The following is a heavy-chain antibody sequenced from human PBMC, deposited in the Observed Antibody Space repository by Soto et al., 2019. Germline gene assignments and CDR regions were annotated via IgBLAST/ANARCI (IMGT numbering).Heavy chain of an antibody. CDR3: VRAPLNY. J-gene: IGHJ4*02. V-gene: IGHV4-39*01. Sequence: SETLSLTCTVSGDSITSDSYYWGWIRQPPGQGLEWIGCIYPSGSTYYKPSLRSRVTISADTSKNQFSLKLSSVTAADTAVYYCVRAPLNYWGQGTLVTVSS. CDR2: IYPSGST. CDR1: GDSITSDSYY.